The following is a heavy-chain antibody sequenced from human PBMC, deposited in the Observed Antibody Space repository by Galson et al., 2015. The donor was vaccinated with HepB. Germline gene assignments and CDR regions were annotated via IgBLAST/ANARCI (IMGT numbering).Heavy chain of an antibody. D-gene: IGHD4/OR15-4a*01. CDR2: IKSRSDGGAR. CDR1: GFTFTNAW. J-gene: IGHJ4*02. V-gene: IGHV3-15*01. Sequence: SLRLSCAASGFTFTNAWMAWVRQAPGKGLEWVAQIKSRSDGGARDYAAPVKDRFTISRDDSKNTLYLQMNSLKTEDTAMYYCTTDSVLDYWGQGTLVTVSS. CDR3: TTDSVLDY.